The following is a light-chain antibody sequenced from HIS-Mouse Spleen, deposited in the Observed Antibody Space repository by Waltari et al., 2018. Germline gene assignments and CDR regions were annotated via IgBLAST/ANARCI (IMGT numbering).Light chain of an antibody. CDR1: ALPKKY. J-gene: IGLJ2*01. CDR2: EDS. CDR3: YSTDSSGNHRV. Sequence: SYELTQPPSVSVSPGQTARITCSGDALPKKYAYWYQQKSGQAPVLVIYEDSKRPSGIPERFSGSSSGTMATLTISGDQVEDEADYYCYSTDSSGNHRVFGGGTKVTVL. V-gene: IGLV3-10*01.